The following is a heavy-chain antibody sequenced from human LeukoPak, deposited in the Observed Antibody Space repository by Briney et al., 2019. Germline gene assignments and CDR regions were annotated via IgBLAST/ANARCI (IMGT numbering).Heavy chain of an antibody. CDR2: IRSKAYRGTT. D-gene: IGHD3-22*01. V-gene: IGHV3-49*04. J-gene: IGHJ4*02. CDR1: GFTFGDYA. Sequence: PGGSLGLSCTASGFTFGDYAMSWVRQAPGKGLEWVGFIRSKAYRGTTEYAASVKGRFTISRDDSKSIAYLQMNSLKTEDTAVYYCIGTYYYDSSGYYFDYWGQGTLVTVSS. CDR3: IGTYYYDSSGYYFDY.